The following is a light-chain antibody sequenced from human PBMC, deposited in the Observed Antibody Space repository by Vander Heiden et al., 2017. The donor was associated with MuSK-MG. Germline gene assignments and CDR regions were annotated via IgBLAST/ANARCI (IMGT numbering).Light chain of an antibody. CDR2: DAA. CDR3: QQRSNSHPFT. CDR1: QSVNTF. V-gene: IGKV3-11*01. J-gene: IGKJ5*01. Sequence: ELVLPQSPGTLSFSPGDRPTLSCGASQSVNTFLVWYQQRPGQDASLLIYDAAKSSTGIPARCSGSGSGTDFTLIISSLEPEDFAVYFCQQRSNSHPFTFGQGTRLE.